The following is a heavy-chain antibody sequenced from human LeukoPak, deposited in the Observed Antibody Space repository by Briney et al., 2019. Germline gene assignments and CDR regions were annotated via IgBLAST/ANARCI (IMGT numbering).Heavy chain of an antibody. Sequence: KPSETLSLTCTVSGGSISSYYWSWIRQPPGKGLEWIGYIYYSGSTNYNPSLKSRVTISVDTSKNQFSLKLSSVTAADTAVYYCASAVPYYDILTGYYRGTSFDYWGQGTLVTVSS. CDR1: GGSISSYY. J-gene: IGHJ4*02. CDR2: IYYSGST. V-gene: IGHV4-59*01. CDR3: ASAVPYYDILTGYYRGTSFDY. D-gene: IGHD3-9*01.